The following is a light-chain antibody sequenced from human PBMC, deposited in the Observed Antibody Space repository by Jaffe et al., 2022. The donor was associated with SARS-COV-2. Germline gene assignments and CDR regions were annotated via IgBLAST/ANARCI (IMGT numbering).Light chain of an antibody. CDR2: KDT. CDR1: ALPKQY. CDR3: LSADSSGTYVV. V-gene: IGLV3-25*03. Sequence: SYELTQPPSVSVSPGQTARITCSGDALPKQYAYWYQQGPGQPPILMMSKDTERPSGIPDRFSGSSSGTTVTLTISGVQAEDEADYYCLSADSSGTYVVFGGGTKLTVL. J-gene: IGLJ2*01.